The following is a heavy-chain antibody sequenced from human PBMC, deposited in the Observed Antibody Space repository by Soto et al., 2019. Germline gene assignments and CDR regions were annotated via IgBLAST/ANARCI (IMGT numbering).Heavy chain of an antibody. CDR1: GFTFSSYW. V-gene: IGHV3-7*03. D-gene: IGHD3-10*01. CDR3: ARWGHYYGSGSYYPDWYFDL. CDR2: IKQDGSEK. Sequence: GGSLRLSCAASGFTFSSYWMSWVRQAPRKGLEWVANIKQDGSEKYYVDSVKGRFTISRDNAKNSLYLQMNSLRAEDTAVYYCARWGHYYGSGSYYPDWYFDLWGRGTLVTVSS. J-gene: IGHJ2*01.